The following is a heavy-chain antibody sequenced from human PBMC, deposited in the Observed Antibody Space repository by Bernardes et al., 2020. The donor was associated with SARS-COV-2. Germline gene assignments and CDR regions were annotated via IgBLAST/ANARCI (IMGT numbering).Heavy chain of an antibody. CDR1: GFSFYDYA. CDR3: AKDYPEKAGGSGEDSFFDY. J-gene: IGHJ4*02. D-gene: IGHD3-10*01. V-gene: IGHV3-23*01. Sequence: GGSLRLSCAASGFSFYDYAMSWVRKVPGKGLEWVSGIIGNGGGTYYADSVKGRFTISRDISKNTLYLQMHSLRAEDTAVYFCAKDYPEKAGGSGEDSFFDYWGQGTLVTVSS. CDR2: IIGNGGGT.